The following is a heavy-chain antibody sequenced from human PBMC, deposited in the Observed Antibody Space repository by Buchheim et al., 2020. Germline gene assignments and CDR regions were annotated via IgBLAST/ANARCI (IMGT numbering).Heavy chain of an antibody. J-gene: IGHJ6*02. Sequence: QLQLQESGPGLVKPSETLSLTCTVSGGSISSSSYYWGWIRQPPGKGLEWIGSIYYSGSTYYNPSLKSRVTISVDTSKNQFSLKLSSVTAADTAVYYCARHPPAPYYDFWSGYGGPDIYGMDVWGQGTT. CDR2: IYYSGST. D-gene: IGHD3-3*01. CDR3: ARHPPAPYYDFWSGYGGPDIYGMDV. CDR1: GGSISSSSYY. V-gene: IGHV4-39*01.